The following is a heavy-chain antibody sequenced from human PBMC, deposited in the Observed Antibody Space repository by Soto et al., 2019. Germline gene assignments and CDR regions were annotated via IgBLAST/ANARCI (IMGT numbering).Heavy chain of an antibody. D-gene: IGHD3-10*01. Sequence: KASETLSLTCTVSGGSISSSSYCWGWIRQPPGKGLEWIGSIYYSGSTYYNPSLKSRVTISVDTSKNQFSLKLSSVTAADTAVYYCARRQKLLWFGESHWFDPWGQGTLVTVSS. CDR1: GGSISSSSYC. J-gene: IGHJ5*02. CDR3: ARRQKLLWFGESHWFDP. V-gene: IGHV4-39*01. CDR2: IYYSGST.